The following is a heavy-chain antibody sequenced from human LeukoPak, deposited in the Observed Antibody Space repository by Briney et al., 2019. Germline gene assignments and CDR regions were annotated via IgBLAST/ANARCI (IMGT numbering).Heavy chain of an antibody. V-gene: IGHV3-30*02. D-gene: IGHD5-12*01. CDR1: GFTFISYG. Sequence: GGSLRLSCAASGFTFISYGMYWVRQAPGKGLEPVAFIRYDGSNEYYADSVKGRFTVSRDNSKNTLYLQMKSLRAEDTAVYYCAKGGGYEAQYYYYYMDVWGKGTTVTVSS. CDR2: IRYDGSNE. J-gene: IGHJ6*03. CDR3: AKGGGYEAQYYYYYMDV.